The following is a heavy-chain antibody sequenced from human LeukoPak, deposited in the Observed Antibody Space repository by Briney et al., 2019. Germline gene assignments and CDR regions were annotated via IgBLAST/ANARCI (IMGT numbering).Heavy chain of an antibody. Sequence: PSQTLSLTCTVSGGSISNAAYYWSWVRQHPGKGLEWIGYIGYSGDTYYNPSLRSRVTISVDTSKKQFSLGLNSVTAADTAVYYCARVEAATTNPRFDSWGQGTLVTVSS. CDR2: IGYSGDT. J-gene: IGHJ4*02. CDR1: GGSISNAAYY. D-gene: IGHD5-24*01. CDR3: ARVEAATTNPRFDS. V-gene: IGHV4-31*03.